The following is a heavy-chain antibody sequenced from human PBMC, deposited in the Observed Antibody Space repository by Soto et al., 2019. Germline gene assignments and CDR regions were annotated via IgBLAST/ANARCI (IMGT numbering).Heavy chain of an antibody. CDR1: GYYISSGYY. D-gene: IGHD2-15*01. CDR3: ARGGIVVVDSVPHWFDP. Sequence: SETLSLTCGVSGYYISSGYYWGWIRQPPGKGLEWIGSIYHSGSTYYNPSLKGRVTISVDTSKNQFSLRLSFVTAADTAVYYCARGGIVVVDSVPHWFDPWGQGTLVTVSS. V-gene: IGHV4-38-2*01. CDR2: IYHSGST. J-gene: IGHJ5*02.